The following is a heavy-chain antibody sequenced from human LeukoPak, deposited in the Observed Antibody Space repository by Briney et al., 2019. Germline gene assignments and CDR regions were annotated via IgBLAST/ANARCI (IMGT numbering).Heavy chain of an antibody. CDR2: IRYDASNK. CDR1: GFTFSSYH. Sequence: GGSLRLSCAASGFTFSSYHMHWVRQAPGKGLEWVTFIRYDASNKYYADSEKGRFTISRDNSGNTLYLQMNSLGVEDTAVYYCAGDFDYWGQGTLVTVSS. J-gene: IGHJ4*02. V-gene: IGHV3-30*02. CDR3: AGDFDY.